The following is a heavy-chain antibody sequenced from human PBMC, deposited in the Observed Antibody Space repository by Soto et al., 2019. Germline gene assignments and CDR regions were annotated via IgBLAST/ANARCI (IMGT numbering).Heavy chain of an antibody. Sequence: QVQLVQSGAEVKKPGASVRVSCKASGYTFTSSDVYWVRQATGQGLELMGWMNPNTGNTGYAQKFQGRVTMTRNTSISTAYMELSSLRSEDTAVYYCARDEAFSAPYYLDYWGQGTLVIVS. D-gene: IGHD1-26*01. CDR1: GYTFTSSD. CDR3: ARDEAFSAPYYLDY. CDR2: MNPNTGNT. J-gene: IGHJ4*02. V-gene: IGHV1-8*01.